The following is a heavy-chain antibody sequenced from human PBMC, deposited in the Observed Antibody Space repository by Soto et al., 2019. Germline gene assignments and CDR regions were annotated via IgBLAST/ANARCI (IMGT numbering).Heavy chain of an antibody. V-gene: IGHV2-5*01. CDR2: IYWNDDK. CDR3: AHDSSGYYAGRYFDI. J-gene: IGHJ4*01. Sequence: SGPTLVNPTPPRTLTCTLSGFLRSTSGVGVGWIRQPPGKAREWLALIYWNDDKLYSTSLKSRLTITKDTSKHQVYLTMANMEPVDTATYYCAHDSSGYYAGRYFDIWDQGTLVTVSS. D-gene: IGHD3-22*01. CDR1: GFLRSTSGVG.